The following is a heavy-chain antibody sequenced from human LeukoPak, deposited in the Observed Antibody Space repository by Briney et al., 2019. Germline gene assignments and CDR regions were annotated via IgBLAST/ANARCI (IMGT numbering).Heavy chain of an antibody. Sequence: GRSLRLSCAPSGFTFSSYSMHWVRQAPGKGLERVAVISYDGSNKYYADSVKVRFTISRDNSKTTLYLQMNILRAEDTAVYYCAKDWRSYSTRVFEDYWGQGTLVTVSS. CDR1: GFTFSSYS. CDR2: ISYDGSNK. CDR3: AKDWRSYSTRVFEDY. V-gene: IGHV3-30*18. D-gene: IGHD6-13*01. J-gene: IGHJ4*02.